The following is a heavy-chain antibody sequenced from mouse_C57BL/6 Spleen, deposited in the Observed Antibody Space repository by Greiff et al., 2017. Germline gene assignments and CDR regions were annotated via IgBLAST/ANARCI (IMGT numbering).Heavy chain of an antibody. Sequence: LVKPGASVKISCKASGYTFTDYYMNWVKQSHGKSLEWNGDINPNNGGTSYNQKFKGKATLTVDKSSSTAYMELRSLTSEDSAVYYCARLTWANWYFDVWGTGTTVTVSS. V-gene: IGHV1-26*01. CDR1: GYTFTDYY. D-gene: IGHD4-1*01. CDR3: ARLTWANWYFDV. J-gene: IGHJ1*03. CDR2: INPNNGGT.